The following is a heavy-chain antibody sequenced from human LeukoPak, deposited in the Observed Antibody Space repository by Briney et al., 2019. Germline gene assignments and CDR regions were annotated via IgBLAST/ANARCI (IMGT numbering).Heavy chain of an antibody. Sequence: SVKVSCKTSGYSFIDYYIHWVRQAPGQGLEWMGWINSNSADTNYAQNFQGRVTMTRDTSISTAYMELSSLRSEDTAVYYCTRNWGEFDPWGQGTLVTVSS. CDR3: TRNWGEFDP. D-gene: IGHD7-27*01. CDR1: GYSFIDYY. CDR2: INSNSADT. V-gene: IGHV1-2*02. J-gene: IGHJ5*02.